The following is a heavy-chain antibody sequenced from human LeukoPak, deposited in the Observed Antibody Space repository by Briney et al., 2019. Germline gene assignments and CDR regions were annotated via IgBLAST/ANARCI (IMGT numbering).Heavy chain of an antibody. CDR2: IHPNFGGA. D-gene: IGHD1-14*01. CDR1: GYTFTDYY. CDR3: TTEID. J-gene: IGHJ4*02. V-gene: IGHV1-2*02. Sequence: ASVKVSCKASGYTFTDYYLHWVRQAPGQGLEWMGWIHPNFGGANYAQKFQGRVTMTRDTSISAVHMELSSLKTDDTAVYYCTTEIDWGQGTLVTVSS.